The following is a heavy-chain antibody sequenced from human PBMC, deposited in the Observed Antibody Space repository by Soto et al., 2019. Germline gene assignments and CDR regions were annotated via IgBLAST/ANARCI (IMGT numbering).Heavy chain of an antibody. D-gene: IGHD3-10*01. CDR2: IIPNFDTP. CDR3: AVAMVREILIFESSGMHV. V-gene: IGHV1-69*01. CDR1: GGSFNNYA. J-gene: IGHJ6*02. Sequence: QMHLVQSGAEVKKPGSSVKVSCKTSGGSFNNYAVSWVRQAPGQGLEWMGGIIPNFDTPNYAQKFQDRVTIIADESTSTVYMELRSLRSNDTAVYYCAVAMVREILIFESSGMHVWGQGTTFIFSS.